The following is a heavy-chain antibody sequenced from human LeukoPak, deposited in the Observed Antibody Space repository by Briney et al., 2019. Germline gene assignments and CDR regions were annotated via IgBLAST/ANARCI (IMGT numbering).Heavy chain of an antibody. Sequence: GGSLRLSCAASGFTFSSYGMHWVRQAPGKGLEWVAVISYDGSNKYYADSVKGRFTISRDNSKNTLYLQMNSLRAEDTAVCYCAKARFGELLYPPYYWGQGTLVTVSS. CDR1: GFTFSSYG. CDR3: AKARFGELLYPPYY. V-gene: IGHV3-30*18. CDR2: ISYDGSNK. J-gene: IGHJ4*02. D-gene: IGHD3-10*01.